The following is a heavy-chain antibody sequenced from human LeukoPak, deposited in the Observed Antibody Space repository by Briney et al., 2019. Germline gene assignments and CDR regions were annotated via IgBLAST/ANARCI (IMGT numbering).Heavy chain of an antibody. CDR2: IKQDGSEK. V-gene: IGHV3-7*01. CDR1: GFTFGSYW. CDR3: ARDRGRSTVTTLFDY. Sequence: PGGSLRLSCAASGFTFGSYWMSWVRQAPGMGLEWVANIKQDGSEKYYVDSVKGRFTLSRDNANNSLYLQMNSLRAEDTAVYYCARDRGRSTVTTLFDYWGQGTLVTVSS. D-gene: IGHD4-17*01. J-gene: IGHJ4*02.